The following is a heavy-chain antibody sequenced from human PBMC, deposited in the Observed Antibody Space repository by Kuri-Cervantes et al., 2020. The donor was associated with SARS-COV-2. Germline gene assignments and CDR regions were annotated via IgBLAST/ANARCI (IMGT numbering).Heavy chain of an antibody. Sequence: GSLRLSCIVFGGSIGISTYYWGWIRQPPGKGLEWIGSIYHSGSTYYNPSLKSRVTISVDTSKNQFSLKLSSVTAADTAVYYCARHGDISGFLEWLGPPIYFDYWGQGTLVTVSS. CDR2: IYHSGST. J-gene: IGHJ4*02. CDR3: ARHGDISGFLEWLGPPIYFDY. V-gene: IGHV4-39*01. D-gene: IGHD3-3*01. CDR1: GGSIGISTYY.